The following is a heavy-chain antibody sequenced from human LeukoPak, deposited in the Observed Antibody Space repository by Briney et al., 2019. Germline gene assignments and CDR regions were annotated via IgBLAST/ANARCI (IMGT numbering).Heavy chain of an antibody. D-gene: IGHD3-10*01. J-gene: IGHJ6*03. V-gene: IGHV1-8*01. CDR1: GYSFTSYD. CDR3: ARANYGTGSYHPHYYYMDV. Sequence: ASVKVSCKASGYSFTSYDMNWVRQATGQGLEWMGWMNPNSGGTGSAQKFQGRVTMTRNTSISTAYMELSSLTSEDTAMYYCARANYGTGSYHPHYYYMDVWGKGTTVTVSS. CDR2: MNPNSGGT.